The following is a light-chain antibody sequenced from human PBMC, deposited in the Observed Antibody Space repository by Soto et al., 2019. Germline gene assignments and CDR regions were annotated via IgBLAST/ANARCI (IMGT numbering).Light chain of an antibody. V-gene: IGKV1-39*01. CDR3: QQSYSTPLT. CDR1: QPISTS. CDR2: ALS. Sequence: DIQVTQSPSSLSASIGDRVIITCRASQPISTSLHWFQQKPGKAPKLLIYALSNLQSEVPSRFSGSGTGTEFTLIISSLQPEDVGNYFCQQSYSTPLTFGGGTKVQI. J-gene: IGKJ4*01.